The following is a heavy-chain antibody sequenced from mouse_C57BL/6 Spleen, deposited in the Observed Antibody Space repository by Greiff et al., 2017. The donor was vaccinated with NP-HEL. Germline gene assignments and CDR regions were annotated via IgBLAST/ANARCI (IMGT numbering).Heavy chain of an antibody. CDR2: ISDGGSYT. CDR3: ARASYSNYAMDY. CDR1: GFTFSSYA. V-gene: IGHV5-4*03. Sequence: EVKLVESGGGLVKPGGSLKLSCAASGFTFSSYAMSWVRQTPEKRLEWVATISDGGSYTYYPDNVKGRFTISRDNAKNNLYLQMSHLKSEDTAMYYCARASYSNYAMDYWGQGTSVTVSS. D-gene: IGHD2-5*01. J-gene: IGHJ4*01.